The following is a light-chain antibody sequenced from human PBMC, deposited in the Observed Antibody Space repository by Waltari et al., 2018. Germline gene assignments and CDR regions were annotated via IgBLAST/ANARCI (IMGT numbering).Light chain of an antibody. Sequence: DIQMTQSPSSLSASVGDTVTATCRASQNIRTHLNWYQQKPATAPKLLIDGGTTLHGGVPSRFSGSASGTDFTLTVSNLQPDDFAIYFCQQSFSSPWTFGQGTRV. CDR2: GGT. CDR3: QQSFSSPWT. V-gene: IGKV1-39*01. J-gene: IGKJ1*01. CDR1: QNIRTH.